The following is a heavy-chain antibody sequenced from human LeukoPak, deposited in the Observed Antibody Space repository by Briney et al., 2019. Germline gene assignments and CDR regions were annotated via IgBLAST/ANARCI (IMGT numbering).Heavy chain of an antibody. D-gene: IGHD3-9*01. CDR1: GGSISSYY. CDR3: ARVMRYYDILTGYEIYYFDY. V-gene: IGHV4-4*07. Sequence: PSETLSLTCTVSGGSISSYYWSWIRQPAGKGLEWIGRIYTSGSTNYNPSLKSRVTMSVDTSKNQFSLKLSSVTAADTAVYYCARVMRYYDILTGYEIYYFDYWGQGNLVTVSS. J-gene: IGHJ4*02. CDR2: IYTSGST.